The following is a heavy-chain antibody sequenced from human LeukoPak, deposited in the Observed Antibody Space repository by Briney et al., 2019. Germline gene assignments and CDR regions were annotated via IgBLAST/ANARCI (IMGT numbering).Heavy chain of an antibody. CDR2: ISGSGGSL. D-gene: IGHD2-2*01. CDR3: AKDQQLQPFHY. V-gene: IGHV3-23*01. Sequence: PGGSLRLSCAASGFTFNSYAMSWVRQAPGKGLEWVSIISGSGGSLYYADSVKGRFTISRDNSKNTLYLQMNSLRPEDTSVYYCAKDQQLQPFHYWGQGTLVTVAS. J-gene: IGHJ4*02. CDR1: GFTFNSYA.